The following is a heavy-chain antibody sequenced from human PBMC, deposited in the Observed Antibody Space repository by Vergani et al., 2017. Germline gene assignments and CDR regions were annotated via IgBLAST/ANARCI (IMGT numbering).Heavy chain of an antibody. CDR3: AXDGQYSSSFAGGDAFDI. CDR2: ISSSGSTI. V-gene: IGHV3-48*03. D-gene: IGHD6-6*01. CDR1: GFTFSSYE. Sequence: EVQLVESGGGLVQPGGSLRLSCAASGFTFSSYEMNWVRQAPGKGLEWVSYISSSGSTIYYADSVKGRFTISRDNAKNSLYLQMNSLRAEDTAVYYCAXDGQYSSSFAGGDAFDIWGQGTMVTVSS. J-gene: IGHJ3*02.